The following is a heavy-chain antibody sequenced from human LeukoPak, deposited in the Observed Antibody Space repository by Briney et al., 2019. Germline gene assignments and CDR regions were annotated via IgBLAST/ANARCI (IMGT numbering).Heavy chain of an antibody. J-gene: IGHJ3*02. V-gene: IGHV3-48*04. CDR1: GFTFSSYW. CDR3: ARDRGGSGWPDAFDI. Sequence: SGGSPRLSCAASGFTFSSYWMNWVRQAPGKGLEWVSFISSSSSSIYYADSVKGRFIISRDNAKKSLSLQMNSLRAEDTAAYYCARDRGGSGWPDAFDIWGQGTVVSVSS. D-gene: IGHD6-19*01. CDR2: ISSSSSSI.